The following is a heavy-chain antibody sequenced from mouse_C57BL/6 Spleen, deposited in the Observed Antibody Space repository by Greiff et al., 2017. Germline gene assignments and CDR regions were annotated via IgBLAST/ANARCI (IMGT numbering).Heavy chain of an antibody. CDR1: GYTFTSYW. CDR2: IHPNSGST. V-gene: IGHV1-64*01. J-gene: IGHJ3*01. Sequence: QVQLQQPGAELVKPGASVKLSCKASGYTFTSYWMHWVKQRPGQGLEWIGMIHPNSGSTNYNEKFKSKATLTVDKSSSTAYMQLSSLTSEDSAVYYCAIAPSSRWFAYWGQGTLVTVSA. CDR3: AIAPSSRWFAY.